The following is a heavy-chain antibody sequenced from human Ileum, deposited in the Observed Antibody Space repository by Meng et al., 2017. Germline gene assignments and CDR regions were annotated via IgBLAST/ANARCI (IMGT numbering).Heavy chain of an antibody. J-gene: IGHJ4*02. CDR1: GFSFSSYW. CDR3: ARVCDGGGFSGRDY. Sequence: GESLKISCAASGFSFSSYWMHWVRQAPGEGLVWVARITNDGTTTTYADSLKGRFTISRDNAKNTLYLQMNSLGPEDTAVYYCARVCDGGGFSGRDYWGQGILVTVSS. V-gene: IGHV3-74*01. CDR2: ITNDGTTT. D-gene: IGHD4-23*01.